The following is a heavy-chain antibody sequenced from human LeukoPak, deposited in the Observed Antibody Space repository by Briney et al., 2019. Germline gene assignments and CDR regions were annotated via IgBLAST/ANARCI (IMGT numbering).Heavy chain of an antibody. CDR2: VIPIFATA. V-gene: IGHV1-69*01. CDR3: ASPNSGYSFGDDAFDI. CDR1: GGTFSSYA. D-gene: IGHD5-18*01. J-gene: IGHJ3*02. Sequence: SVKVSCKASGGTFSSYAISWVRQAPGQGLEWMGGVIPIFATANFAQKFQGRVTITADESTSTAYMELSSLRSEDTAVYYCASPNSGYSFGDDAFDIWGQGTMVTVSS.